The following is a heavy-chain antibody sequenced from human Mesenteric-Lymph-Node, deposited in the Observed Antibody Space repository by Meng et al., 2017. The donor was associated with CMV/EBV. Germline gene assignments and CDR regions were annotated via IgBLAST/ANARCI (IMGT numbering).Heavy chain of an antibody. CDR3: ARDESNWPFDY. CDR1: GFTFSSYE. Sequence: GGSLRLSCAASGFTFSSYEMNWVRQAPGKGLEWVSYISSSGGLTYYADSVKGRFTISRDNAKNSLYLQMNSLRAEDTAVYYCARDESNWPFDYWGQGTLVTVPQ. J-gene: IGHJ4*02. D-gene: IGHD1-20*01. CDR2: ISSSGGLT. V-gene: IGHV3-48*03.